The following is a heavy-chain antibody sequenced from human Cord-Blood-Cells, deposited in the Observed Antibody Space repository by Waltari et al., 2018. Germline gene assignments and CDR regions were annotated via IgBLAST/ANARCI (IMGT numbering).Heavy chain of an antibody. V-gene: IGHV1-2*04. Sequence: QVQLVQSGAEVKKPGASVKGSCKASGYTFTGYYMHWVRQAPGQGLEWMGWINPNSGGTHYAQKFQGWVTMTRDTSISTAYMELSRLRSDDTAVYYCASAGPALSGWYDYWGQGTLVTVSS. CDR3: ASAGPALSGWYDY. CDR1: GYTFTGYY. D-gene: IGHD6-19*01. CDR2: INPNSGGT. J-gene: IGHJ4*02.